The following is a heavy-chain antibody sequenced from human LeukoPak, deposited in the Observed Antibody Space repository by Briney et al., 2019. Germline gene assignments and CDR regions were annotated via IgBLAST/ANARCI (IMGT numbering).Heavy chain of an antibody. J-gene: IGHJ4*02. CDR2: IYYSGST. CDR3: ARSVMVRGANGFDY. Sequence: PSETLSLTCTVSGGSISSGDYYWSWIRQPPGEGLEWIGYIYYSGSTYYNPSLKSRVTISVDTSKNQFSLKLSSVTAADTAVYYCARSVMVRGANGFDYWGQGTLVTVSS. CDR1: GGSISSGDYY. D-gene: IGHD3-10*01. V-gene: IGHV4-30-4*01.